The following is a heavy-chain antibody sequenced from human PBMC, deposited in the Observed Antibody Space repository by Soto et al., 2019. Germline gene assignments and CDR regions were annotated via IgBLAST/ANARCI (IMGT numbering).Heavy chain of an antibody. CDR2: IYDGGNT. D-gene: IGHD7-27*01. V-gene: IGHV4-4*02. CDR3: ATCQLGEYYYAMDI. Sequence: SETLSLTCGVSGDSITTYKWWTWVRQTPGKGLEWIGEIYDGGNTRYNPSLKSRVTISKDTSKNELSLKLNSVTVADTAVYYCATCQLGEYYYAMDIWGQGTTVTVSS. J-gene: IGHJ6*02. CDR1: GDSITTYKW.